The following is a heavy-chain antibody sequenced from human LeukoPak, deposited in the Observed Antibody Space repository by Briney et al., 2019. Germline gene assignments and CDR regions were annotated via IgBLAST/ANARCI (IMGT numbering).Heavy chain of an antibody. CDR1: GFTFSSYW. Sequence: GGSLRLSCAASGFTFSSYWMSWVRQAPGKGLEWVANIKQDGSEKYYVDSVKGRFTISRDNAKNSLYLQMNSLRAEDTAVYYCARDPELQFLEEGAFDIWGQGTMVTVSS. V-gene: IGHV3-7*01. J-gene: IGHJ3*02. CDR3: ARDPELQFLEEGAFDI. CDR2: IKQDGSEK. D-gene: IGHD3-3*01.